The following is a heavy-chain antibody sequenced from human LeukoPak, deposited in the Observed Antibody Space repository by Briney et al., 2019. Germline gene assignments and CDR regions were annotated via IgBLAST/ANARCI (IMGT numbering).Heavy chain of an antibody. J-gene: IGHJ3*02. Sequence: ASVKVSCKASGYTFTIYYMHWVRQAPGQGLEWMGIINPSGGSTSYAQKFQGRVTMTRDMSTSTVYMELSSLRSEDTAVYYCASVGYSSGWRRRNNAFDIWGQGTMVTVSS. CDR3: ASVGYSSGWRRRNNAFDI. CDR1: GYTFTIYY. CDR2: INPSGGST. V-gene: IGHV1-46*01. D-gene: IGHD6-19*01.